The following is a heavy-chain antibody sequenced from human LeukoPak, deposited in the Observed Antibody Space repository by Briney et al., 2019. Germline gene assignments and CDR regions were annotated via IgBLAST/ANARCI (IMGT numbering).Heavy chain of an antibody. Sequence: SETLSLTCTVSGGSISDDYWSWIRQPAGKGPEWIGRIYNSETANYNPSLKSRVTMSVDTSKNQLSLRLRSVTAADTAVYYCARGAGPFYSWGQGTLVTVSS. CDR3: ARGAGPFYS. J-gene: IGHJ4*02. V-gene: IGHV4-4*07. CDR1: GGSISDDY. CDR2: IYNSETA. D-gene: IGHD6-19*01.